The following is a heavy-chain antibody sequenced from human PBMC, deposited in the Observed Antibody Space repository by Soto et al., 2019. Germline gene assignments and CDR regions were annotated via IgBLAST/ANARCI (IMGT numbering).Heavy chain of an antibody. D-gene: IGHD2-15*01. CDR3: ASSVSCSGGSCYSGWFDP. V-gene: IGHV1-69*02. CDR2: IIHILGIA. J-gene: IGHJ5*02. Sequence: SVKGSCKASGGTLSSYTISWVRQAPGQGLEWMGRIIHILGIANYAQKFQGRVTITADKSTSTAYMELSSLRSEDTAVYYCASSVSCSGGSCYSGWFDPWGQGTLVTVSS. CDR1: GGTLSSYT.